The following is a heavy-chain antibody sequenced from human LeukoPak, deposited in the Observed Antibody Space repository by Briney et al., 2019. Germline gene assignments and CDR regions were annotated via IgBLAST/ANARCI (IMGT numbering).Heavy chain of an antibody. CDR1: GYTFTNYY. V-gene: IGHV1-46*01. CDR3: ARDNSVGDYAWWFDP. J-gene: IGHJ5*02. Sequence: ASVKVSCKASGYTFTNYYMHWVRQAPGQGLEWLGLITPSGGSTWYAQKFQGRVTMTRDMSTSTDYMELSSLRSEDTAVYYCARDNSVGDYAWWFDPWGQGTLVTVSS. D-gene: IGHD1-26*01. CDR2: ITPSGGST.